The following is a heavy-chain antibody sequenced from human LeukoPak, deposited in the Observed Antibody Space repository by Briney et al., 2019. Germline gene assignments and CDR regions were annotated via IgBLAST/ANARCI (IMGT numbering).Heavy chain of an antibody. V-gene: IGHV4-38-2*02. Sequence: SETLSLTCTVSGYSISSGYYWGWIRQPPGKGLEWIGNIYHSGSTYYNPSLKSRVTISVDTSKNQFSLKLSSVTAADTAVYYCARVQLMYSSSSSFDYWGQGTLVTVPS. D-gene: IGHD6-6*01. J-gene: IGHJ4*02. CDR3: ARVQLMYSSSSSFDY. CDR2: IYHSGST. CDR1: GYSISSGYY.